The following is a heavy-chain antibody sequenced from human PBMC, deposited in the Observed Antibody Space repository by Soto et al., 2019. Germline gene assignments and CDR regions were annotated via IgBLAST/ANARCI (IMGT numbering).Heavy chain of an antibody. CDR3: ASPNLEYDYYYYMDV. Sequence: QLQLQESGPGLVKPSETLSLTCTVSGGSISSSSYYWGWIRQPPGKGLEGVGSIYYSGSTHYNPSLKIRLTISVDTSKNQFFLKLSSVTASDTAVYYCASPNLEYDYYYYMDVWGKGTTVTVSS. CDR2: IYYSGST. CDR1: GGSISSSSYY. V-gene: IGHV4-39*01. J-gene: IGHJ6*03.